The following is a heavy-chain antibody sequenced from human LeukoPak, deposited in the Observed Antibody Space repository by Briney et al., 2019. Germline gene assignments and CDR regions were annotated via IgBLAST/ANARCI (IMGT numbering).Heavy chain of an antibody. D-gene: IGHD2-15*01. Sequence: SETLSLTCTVSGGSISSYYWSWIRQPPGKGLEWIGYIYNSGSTNYNPSLKSRVTISADTSKTQFSLKLSSVTAADTAVYYCARLRGYCSGGSCRPYYYMDVWGKGTTVTVSS. V-gene: IGHV4-59*01. J-gene: IGHJ6*03. CDR2: IYNSGST. CDR3: ARLRGYCSGGSCRPYYYMDV. CDR1: GGSISSYY.